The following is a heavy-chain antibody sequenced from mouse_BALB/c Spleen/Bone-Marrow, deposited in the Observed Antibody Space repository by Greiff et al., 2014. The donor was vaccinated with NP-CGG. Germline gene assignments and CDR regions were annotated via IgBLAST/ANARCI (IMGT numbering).Heavy chain of an antibody. CDR1: GFNIKDTY. J-gene: IGHJ2*01. CDR3: ARYYYGSSYFDY. D-gene: IGHD1-1*01. V-gene: IGHV14-3*02. CDR2: IDPANGNT. Sequence: VQLKESWGQPLKPGASVKLSCTTSGFNIKDTYMHWGKQRPEQGLEGIGRIDPANGNTKYDPKFQGKATIIADTSSNTAYLQLSSLTSEDTAVYYCARYYYGSSYFDYWGQGTTLTVSS.